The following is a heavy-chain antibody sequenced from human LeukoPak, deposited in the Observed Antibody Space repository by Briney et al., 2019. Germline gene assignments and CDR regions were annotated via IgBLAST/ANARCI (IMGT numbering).Heavy chain of an antibody. D-gene: IGHD2-2*01. CDR1: GGSISSSTYH. CDR3: ASYRSSYVDY. Sequence: SGTLSLTCGVSGGSISSSTYHWGWIRQPPGKALEWIGTIYYSGITDYNPSLKSRVAISVDTSKNQFSLKVGSVTAADTAVYYCASYRSSYVDYWGQGTLVTVSS. CDR2: IYYSGIT. J-gene: IGHJ4*02. V-gene: IGHV4-39*01.